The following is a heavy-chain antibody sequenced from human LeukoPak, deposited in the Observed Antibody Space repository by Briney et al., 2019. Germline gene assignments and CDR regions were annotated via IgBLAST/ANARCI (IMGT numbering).Heavy chain of an antibody. J-gene: IGHJ4*02. Sequence: GGSLRLSCAASGFTFSSYSMNWVRQAPGKGLEWVSSISSSSNYIYYADSVKGRFTISRDNAKNSLNLQMNSLRAEDTAVYYCARFIAAPYYFDYWGRGTLVTVSS. D-gene: IGHD6-13*01. CDR2: ISSSSNYI. V-gene: IGHV3-21*01. CDR3: ARFIAAPYYFDY. CDR1: GFTFSSYS.